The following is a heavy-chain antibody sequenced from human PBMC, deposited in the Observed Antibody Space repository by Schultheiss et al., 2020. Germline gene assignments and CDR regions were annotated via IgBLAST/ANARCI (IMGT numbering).Heavy chain of an antibody. D-gene: IGHD3-16*01. Sequence: SETLSLTCTVSGGSISSSSYYWGWIRQPPGKGLEWIGSIYYSGSTYYNPSLKSRVTISVDTSKNQFSLKLSSVTAADTAVYYCARVAGGRLRLGELTPLYFDYWGQGTLVTVSS. V-gene: IGHV4-39*07. CDR3: ARVAGGRLRLGELTPLYFDY. CDR1: GGSISSSSYY. J-gene: IGHJ4*02. CDR2: IYYSGST.